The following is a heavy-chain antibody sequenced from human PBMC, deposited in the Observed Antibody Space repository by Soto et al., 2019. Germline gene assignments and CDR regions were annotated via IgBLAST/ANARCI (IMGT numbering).Heavy chain of an antibody. Sequence: ASVKVSCKASGYTFTSYGISWVRQAPGQGLEWMGWISAYNGNTNYAQKLQGRVTMTTDTSTSTAYMELRSLRSDDTAVYYCARVAAGTSDYYYGMDVWGQGTTVTAP. J-gene: IGHJ6*02. D-gene: IGHD6-13*01. CDR2: ISAYNGNT. CDR3: ARVAAGTSDYYYGMDV. V-gene: IGHV1-18*01. CDR1: GYTFTSYG.